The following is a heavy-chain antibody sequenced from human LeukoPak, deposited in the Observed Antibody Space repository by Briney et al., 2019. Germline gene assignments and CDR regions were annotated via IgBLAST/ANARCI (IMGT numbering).Heavy chain of an antibody. CDR2: IWSDGSKK. Sequence: GSLRLSCVVSGFTFSTYGMNWVRQAPGKGLEWVAVIWSDGSKKDYADSVKGRFTISRDNSQNTLYLQMNSLRVEDTGVYYCVRGYGNYEVVYWGQGTLVTVSS. CDR1: GFTFSTYG. CDR3: VRGYGNYEVVY. J-gene: IGHJ4*02. D-gene: IGHD3-3*01. V-gene: IGHV3-33*01.